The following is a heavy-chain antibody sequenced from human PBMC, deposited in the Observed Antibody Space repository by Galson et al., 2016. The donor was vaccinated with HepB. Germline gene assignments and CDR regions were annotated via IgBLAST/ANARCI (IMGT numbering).Heavy chain of an antibody. J-gene: IGHJ4*02. CDR3: AKGRWDFDS. Sequence: ETLSLTCAVSGGSINSYYWSWIRLPPGKGLELIGYIFYGGSANYNPSLKSRVTISGDTSNNLFSLKLSSVTAADTAVYYCAKGRWDFDSWGQGTLVTVSS. CDR1: GGSINSYY. V-gene: IGHV4-59*01. D-gene: IGHD5-24*01. CDR2: IFYGGSA.